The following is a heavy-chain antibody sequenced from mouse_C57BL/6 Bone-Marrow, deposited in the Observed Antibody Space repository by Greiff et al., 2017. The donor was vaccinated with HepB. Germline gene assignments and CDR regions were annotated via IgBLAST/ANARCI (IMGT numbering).Heavy chain of an antibody. CDR2: TFYSGIT. D-gene: IGHD4-1*01. V-gene: IGHV3-3*01. CDR1: GFSINSDCY. Sequence: EVKLMESGPSLVRPSQTLSLTCTVTGFSINSDCYWIWIRQFPGNKLEYIGYTFYSGITYYNPSLESRTYITRDTSKNRFSLKLSSVTTEDTATYYCARDPNWDGYWYFDVWGTGTTVTVAS. CDR3: ARDPNWDGYWYFDV. J-gene: IGHJ1*03.